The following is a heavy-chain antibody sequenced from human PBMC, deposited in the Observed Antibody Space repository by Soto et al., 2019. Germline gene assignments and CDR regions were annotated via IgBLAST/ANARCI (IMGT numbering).Heavy chain of an antibody. V-gene: IGHV1-69*12. Sequence: QVQLVQSGAEVKKPGSSVKVSCKASGGTFSSYAISWVRQAPGQGLEWMGGIIPIFGTANYAQKFQGRVTITADESTSTADMELSSLRSEDTAVYYCARVKADSSSWYNYYGMDVWGQGTTVTVSS. CDR2: IIPIFGTA. D-gene: IGHD6-13*01. J-gene: IGHJ6*02. CDR3: ARVKADSSSWYNYYGMDV. CDR1: GGTFSSYA.